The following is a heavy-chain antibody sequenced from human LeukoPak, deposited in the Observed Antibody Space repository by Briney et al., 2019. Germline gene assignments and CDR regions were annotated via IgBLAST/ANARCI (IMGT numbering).Heavy chain of an antibody. J-gene: IGHJ4*02. Sequence: PGGSLRLSCAASGFTFDDYGMSWVRQAPGKGLEWVSGINWNGGSTGYADSVKGRFTISRDNAKNSLYLQMNSLRAEDTALYYCARGGYYYDSSGYYYGGVRYFDCWGQGTLVTVSS. V-gene: IGHV3-20*04. CDR1: GFTFDDYG. CDR2: INWNGGST. D-gene: IGHD3-22*01. CDR3: ARGGYYYDSSGYYYGGVRYFDC.